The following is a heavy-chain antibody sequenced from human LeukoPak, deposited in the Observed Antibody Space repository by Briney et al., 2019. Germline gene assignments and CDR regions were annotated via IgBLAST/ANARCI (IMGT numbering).Heavy chain of an antibody. V-gene: IGHV4-4*07. J-gene: IGHJ6*03. CDR1: GVSISSYY. Sequence: MTSETLSLTCTVSGVSISSYYWSWIRQPAGKGLEWIGRIYTSGSTNYNPSLKSRVTMSVDTSKNQFSLKLSSVTAADTAVYYCARCRPRYSSNHYYYYMDVWGKGTTVPVSS. CDR3: ARCRPRYSSNHYYYYMDV. CDR2: IYTSGST. D-gene: IGHD6-13*01.